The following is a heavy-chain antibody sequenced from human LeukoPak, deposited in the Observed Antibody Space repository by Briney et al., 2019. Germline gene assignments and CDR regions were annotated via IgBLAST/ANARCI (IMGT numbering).Heavy chain of an antibody. CDR1: GGSISSGGYY. CDR2: IYHSGST. D-gene: IGHD3-10*01. CDR3: VRDRITMGDAFDI. V-gene: IGHV4-30-2*01. Sequence: SETLSLTCTVSGGSISSGGYYWSWIRQPPGKGLEWIGYIYHSGSTYYNPSLKSRVTISVDTSKNQFSLKLSSVTAADTAVYYCVRDRITMGDAFDIWGQGTMVTVSS. J-gene: IGHJ3*02.